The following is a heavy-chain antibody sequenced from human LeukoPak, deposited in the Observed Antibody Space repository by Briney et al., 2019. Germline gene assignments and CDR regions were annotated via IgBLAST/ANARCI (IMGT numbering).Heavy chain of an antibody. V-gene: IGHV3-9*01. J-gene: IGHJ3*02. CDR2: ISWNSGSI. CDR1: GFTFDDYA. CDR3: AKDNRRYYDSSGYPGAFDI. D-gene: IGHD3-22*01. Sequence: PGGSLRLSCAASGFTFDDYAMHWVRQAPGKGLEWVSGISWNSGSIGYADFVKGRFTISRDNAKNSLYLQMNSLRAEDTALYYCAKDNRRYYDSSGYPGAFDIWGQGTMVTVSS.